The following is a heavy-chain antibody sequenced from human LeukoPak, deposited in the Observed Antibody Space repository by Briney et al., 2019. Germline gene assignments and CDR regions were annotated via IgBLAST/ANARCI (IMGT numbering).Heavy chain of an antibody. J-gene: IGHJ6*03. CDR2: IYYSGST. Sequence: SETLSLTCTVSGGSISSYYWSWIRQPPGKGLEWIGYIYYSGSTNYNPSLKSRLTISVDTSKNQFSLKLSSVTAADTAVYYRATYGGDSVSYYYHMDVWGTGTTVTVSS. CDR1: GGSISSYY. CDR3: ATYGGDSVSYYYHMDV. V-gene: IGHV4-59*01. D-gene: IGHD2-21*02.